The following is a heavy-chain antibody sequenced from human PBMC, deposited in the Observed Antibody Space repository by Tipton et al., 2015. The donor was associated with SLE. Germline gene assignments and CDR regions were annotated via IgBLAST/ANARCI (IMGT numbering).Heavy chain of an antibody. D-gene: IGHD3-22*01. CDR1: GGSIGSSSYY. J-gene: IGHJ4*02. V-gene: IGHV4-39*07. CDR3: ARGSTNYYDSSGYFPFDY. Sequence: TLSLTCTVSGGSIGSSSYYWGWIRQPPGKGLQWIGRIYISGSTNYNSSLKSRITMSVDTSKNQISLKLTSVTAADTAVYYCARGSTNYYDSSGYFPFDYWGQGTLVTVSS. CDR2: IYISGST.